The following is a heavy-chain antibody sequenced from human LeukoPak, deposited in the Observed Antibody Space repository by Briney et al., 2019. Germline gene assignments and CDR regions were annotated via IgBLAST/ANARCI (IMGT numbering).Heavy chain of an antibody. D-gene: IGHD6-19*01. CDR2: INWNGGST. Sequence: GGSLRLSCVASGFTFSSYAMTWVRQAPGKGLEWVSGINWNGGSTGYADSVKGRFTISRDNAKNSLYLQMNSLRAEDTALYYCTRDRYSSGWYAFDIWGQGTMVTVSS. CDR1: GFTFSSYA. V-gene: IGHV3-20*04. J-gene: IGHJ3*02. CDR3: TRDRYSSGWYAFDI.